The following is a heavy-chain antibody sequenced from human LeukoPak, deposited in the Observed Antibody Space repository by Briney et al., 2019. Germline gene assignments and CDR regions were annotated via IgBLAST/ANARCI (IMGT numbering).Heavy chain of an antibody. Sequence: SETLSLTCSVSGGFNTHYYWSWMRQPPGKGLEWIGYIYHSGSTNYNPSLKSRVTISVDTSKNHFSLKLSSVTAADTAVYYCARGQWLPVFDFWGQGTLVTVSS. D-gene: IGHD3-22*01. V-gene: IGHV4-59*01. J-gene: IGHJ4*02. CDR1: GGFNTHYY. CDR3: ARGQWLPVFDF. CDR2: IYHSGST.